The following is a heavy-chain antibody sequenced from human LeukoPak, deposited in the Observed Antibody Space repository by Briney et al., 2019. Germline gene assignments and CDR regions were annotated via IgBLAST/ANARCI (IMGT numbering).Heavy chain of an antibody. V-gene: IGHV3-48*04. D-gene: IGHD3-10*01. CDR1: GFSFSIYS. J-gene: IGHJ6*02. Sequence: GGSLRLSCAASGFSFSIYSLNWVGQAPGKGLEWVAYISHTGSTMSYADSVKGRFTISRDNAKNSLYLQMNSLRAEDTAVYYCAIPPLSGTGSSRPLAGIDVWGQGTTVTVSS. CDR2: ISHTGSTM. CDR3: AIPPLSGTGSSRPLAGIDV.